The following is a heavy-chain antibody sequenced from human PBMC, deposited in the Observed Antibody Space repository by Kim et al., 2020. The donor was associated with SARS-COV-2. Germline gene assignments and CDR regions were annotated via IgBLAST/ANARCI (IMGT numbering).Heavy chain of an antibody. J-gene: IGHJ5*02. CDR3: ARETEYNWFDT. V-gene: IGHV4-4*06. CDR2: T. Sequence: TNYTPSHKRRVTMSVATSKNQFSLKLTPVTAADTAVYYCARETEYNWFDTWGQGTLVIVSS.